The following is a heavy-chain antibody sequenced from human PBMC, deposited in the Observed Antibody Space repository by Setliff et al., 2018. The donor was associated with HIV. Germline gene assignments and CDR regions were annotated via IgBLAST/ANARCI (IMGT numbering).Heavy chain of an antibody. Sequence: SETLSLTCIVSGGSIRSYYWSWIRQPPGKGLEWIGYIYYSGSTNYNASLKSRVAMSVDTSKNEFSLKLSSVSAADTAVYYCARGSWGSWRFDYWGQGTLVTVSS. J-gene: IGHJ4*02. CDR1: GGSIRSYY. V-gene: IGHV4-59*01. CDR3: ARGSWGSWRFDY. D-gene: IGHD6-13*01. CDR2: IYYSGST.